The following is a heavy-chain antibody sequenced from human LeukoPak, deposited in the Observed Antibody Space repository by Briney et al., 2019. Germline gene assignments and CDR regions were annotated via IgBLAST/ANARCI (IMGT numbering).Heavy chain of an antibody. CDR2: INPNSGGT. V-gene: IGHV1-2*02. D-gene: IGHD6-6*01. J-gene: IGHJ4*02. CDR1: GYTFTGYY. Sequence: ASVKVSCKASGYTFTGYYIHWVRQAPGQGLEWMGWINPNSGGTSYAQKFQGRVTMTRDTSISTAYMELSRLRSDDTAVYYCARGISEYSSSGVDYWGQGTLVTVSS. CDR3: ARGISEYSSSGVDY.